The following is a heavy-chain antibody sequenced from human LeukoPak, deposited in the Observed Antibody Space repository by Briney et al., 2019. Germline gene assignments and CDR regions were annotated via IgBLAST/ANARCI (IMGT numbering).Heavy chain of an antibody. J-gene: IGHJ4*02. CDR1: GYSFTSYG. V-gene: IGHV7-4-1*02. D-gene: IGHD3-22*01. CDR3: ARNKGYYDSSGENEAPNFDY. CDR2: INTNTGNP. Sequence: ASLKVSCKASGYSFTSYGITWVRQAPGQGLEWMGWINTNTGNPTYAQGFTGRFVFSLDTSVSTAYLQISSLKAEDTAVYYCARNKGYYDSSGENEAPNFDYWGQGTLVTVSS.